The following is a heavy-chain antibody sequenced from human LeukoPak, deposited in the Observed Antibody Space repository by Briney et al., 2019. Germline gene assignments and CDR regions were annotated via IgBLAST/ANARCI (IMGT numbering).Heavy chain of an antibody. CDR3: AREDPQTTVPEGMDV. J-gene: IGHJ6*02. CDR2: IYYSGST. Sequence: SETLSLTCAVSGGSISYYYWSWVRQSPGKGLEWVGYIYYSGSTTYNPASKSRGTISLDTSNNQFSLQLRSVTAADTAVYYCAREDPQTTVPEGMDVWGQGTTVTVSS. V-gene: IGHV4-59*01. CDR1: GGSISYYY. D-gene: IGHD4-17*01.